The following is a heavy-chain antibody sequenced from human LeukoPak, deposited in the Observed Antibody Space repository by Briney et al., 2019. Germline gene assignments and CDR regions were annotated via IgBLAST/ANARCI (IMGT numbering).Heavy chain of an antibody. Sequence: SETLSLTCTVSGYSISSGFYWGWIRQPPGKGLEWIGTIHRGGSTNYNPSLKSRVTISVDTSKNQFSLKLSSVTAADTAVYYCARDLVIRGYSGYDAFDYWGQGTLVTVSS. D-gene: IGHD5-12*01. CDR3: ARDLVIRGYSGYDAFDY. J-gene: IGHJ4*02. CDR1: GYSISSGFY. V-gene: IGHV4-38-2*02. CDR2: IHRGGST.